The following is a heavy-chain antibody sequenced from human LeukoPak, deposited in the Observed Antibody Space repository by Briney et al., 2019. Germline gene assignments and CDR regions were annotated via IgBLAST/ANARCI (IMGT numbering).Heavy chain of an antibody. CDR3: ARCGYYDFWSGYNPATFDY. CDR2: IYYSGST. V-gene: IGHV4-38-2*01. Sequence: SETLSLTCGVSGYSISSGYYWGWIRQPPGKGLEWIGSIYYSGSTYYKPSLKSRVTISVDTSKNQFSLKLSSVTAADTAVYYCARCGYYDFWSGYNPATFDYWGQGTLVTVSS. D-gene: IGHD3-3*01. J-gene: IGHJ4*02. CDR1: GYSISSGYY.